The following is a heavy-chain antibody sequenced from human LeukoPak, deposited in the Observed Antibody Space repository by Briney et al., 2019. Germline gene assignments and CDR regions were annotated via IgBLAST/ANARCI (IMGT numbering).Heavy chain of an antibody. D-gene: IGHD3-16*02. CDR2: ISGSGGST. Sequence: GGSLRLSCAASGFTFSSYAMSWVRQAPGKGLEWVSAISGSGGSTYYADSVKGRFTIPRDNSKNTLYLQMNSLRAEDTAVYYCAKGGDYDYVWGSYPLYYFDYWGQGTLVTVSS. CDR1: GFTFSSYA. V-gene: IGHV3-23*01. CDR3: AKGGDYDYVWGSYPLYYFDY. J-gene: IGHJ4*02.